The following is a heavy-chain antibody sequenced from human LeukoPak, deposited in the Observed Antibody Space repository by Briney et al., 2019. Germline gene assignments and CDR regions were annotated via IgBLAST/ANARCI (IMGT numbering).Heavy chain of an antibody. J-gene: IGHJ4*02. CDR2: IKQDGSEK. CDR1: GFTFSSYW. Sequence: GGSLRLSCAASGFTFSSYWMSWVRQAPGKGLEWVANIKQDGSEKYYVDSVKGRFTISRDNAKNSLYLQMNSLRAEDTAVYYCARDHVDTAIYKPLRMVDYWGQGTLVTVSS. CDR3: ARDHVDTAIYKPLRMVDY. D-gene: IGHD5-18*01. V-gene: IGHV3-7*01.